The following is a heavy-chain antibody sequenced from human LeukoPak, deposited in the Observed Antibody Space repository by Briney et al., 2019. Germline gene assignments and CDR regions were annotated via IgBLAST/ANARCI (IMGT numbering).Heavy chain of an antibody. CDR3: ARDRISDFWSGYYTNYFDY. V-gene: IGHV3-48*01. CDR2: ISSSSSTI. J-gene: IGHJ4*02. CDR1: GFTFSSYS. Sequence: PGGSLRLSCAASGFTFSSYSMNWVRQAPGKGLEWVSYISSSSSTIYYADSVKGRFTISRDNANNSLFLQMNSLTAEDTAVYYCARDRISDFWSGYYTNYFDYWGQGILVTVSS. D-gene: IGHD3-3*01.